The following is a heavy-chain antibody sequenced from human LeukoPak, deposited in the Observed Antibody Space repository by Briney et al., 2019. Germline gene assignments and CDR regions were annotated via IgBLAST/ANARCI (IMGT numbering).Heavy chain of an antibody. J-gene: IGHJ4*02. CDR3: ARGSGYSYVDFDY. D-gene: IGHD5-18*01. V-gene: IGHV4-31*03. CDR1: GGSISSGGYY. Sequence: SETLSLTCTVSGGSISSGGYYWSWLRQHPGKGLEWIGYIYYSGSTYYNPFLKSRVTISVDTSKNQFSLKLSSVTAADTAVYYCARGSGYSYVDFDYWGQGTLVTVSS. CDR2: IYYSGST.